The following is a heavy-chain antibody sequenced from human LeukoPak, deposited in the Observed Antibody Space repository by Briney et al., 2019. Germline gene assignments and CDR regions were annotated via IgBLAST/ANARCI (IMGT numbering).Heavy chain of an antibody. J-gene: IGHJ4*02. CDR1: GYTFPGHH. Sequence: ATVKVSCKASGYTFPGHHIHWVRQAPGQGLEWMGWINPKNGGTNYAQKFQGRVTMTRDTSINTAFMELSRLNSDDTAVYFCARDGYGGNSFDYWGQGTLVTVSS. CDR2: INPKNGGT. V-gene: IGHV1-2*02. D-gene: IGHD4-23*01. CDR3: ARDGYGGNSFDY.